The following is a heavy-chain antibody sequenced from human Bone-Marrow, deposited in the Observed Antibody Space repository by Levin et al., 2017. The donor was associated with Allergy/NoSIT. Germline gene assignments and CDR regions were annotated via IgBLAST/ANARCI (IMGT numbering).Heavy chain of an antibody. CDR3: ARGRRITTSHLDY. CDR2: ISPTGSST. V-gene: IGHV1-46*02. Sequence: ASVKVSCRTSGFPFNDYYMHWVRQAPGQGIEWMGMISPTGSSTTYSPKFQGRVAMTRDTSTSTVYLELSSLRSEDTAVYYCARGRRITTSHLDYWGHGTPVTASS. J-gene: IGHJ4*01. D-gene: IGHD1-14*01. CDR1: GFPFNDYY.